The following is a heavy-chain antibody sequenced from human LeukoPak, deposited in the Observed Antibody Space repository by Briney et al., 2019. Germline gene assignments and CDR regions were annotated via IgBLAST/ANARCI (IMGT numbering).Heavy chain of an antibody. D-gene: IGHD3-22*01. CDR1: GGSLSFYY. CDR3: AGAGGSSGKIKY. CDR2: INHSGST. V-gene: IGHV4-34*01. J-gene: IGHJ4*02. Sequence: PSETLSLTCGVSGGSLSFYYWSWIRQPPGKGLEWIGEINHSGSTNYNPSLKSRVTISVDTSKSQFSLKLNSVTAADTGVYYCAGAGGSSGKIKYWGQGTLVTASS.